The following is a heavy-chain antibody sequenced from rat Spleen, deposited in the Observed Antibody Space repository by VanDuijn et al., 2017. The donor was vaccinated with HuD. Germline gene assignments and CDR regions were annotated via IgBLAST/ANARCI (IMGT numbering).Heavy chain of an antibody. J-gene: IGHJ2*01. CDR3: AGGPGYFDY. CDR2: IKAKSNNYAT. CDR1: GFTFSTAW. V-gene: IGHV6-6*01. Sequence: EVQVLESGGGLVQPGNSLKLSCAASGFTFSTAWMYWYRQFPEKRLEWVARIKAKSNNYATDYTESVKGRFTISRDDSKSSIYLQMNNLKEEDTAIYYCAGGPGYFDYWGQGVMVTVSS. D-gene: IGHD1-1*01.